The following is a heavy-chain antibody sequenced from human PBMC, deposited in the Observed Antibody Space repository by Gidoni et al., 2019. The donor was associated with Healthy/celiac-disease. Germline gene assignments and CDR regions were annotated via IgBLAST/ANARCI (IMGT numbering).Heavy chain of an antibody. V-gene: IGHV6-1*01. CDR2: PYYRSKWYT. CDR3: ARGRFGELLTPYYYYGMDV. J-gene: IGHJ6*02. Sequence: PSRGLEWLGRPYYRSKWYTDYAVSVKILITINPDTSKNQFSLKLNSVILEDTAVYYCARGRFGELLTPYYYYGMDVWGQGTTVTVSS. D-gene: IGHD3-10*01.